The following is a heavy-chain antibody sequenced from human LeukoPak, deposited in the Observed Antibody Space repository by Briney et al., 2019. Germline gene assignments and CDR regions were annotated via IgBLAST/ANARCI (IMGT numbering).Heavy chain of an antibody. J-gene: IGHJ4*02. V-gene: IGHV3-23*01. Sequence: GGSLRLSCTASGFTFSNCAINWVRQAPGKGLEWGSVISGSGGDTYYADSVKGRFTISRDNSKNTVYLQMNSLRAEDTAVYYCAKGRSSGGSCVNYWGQGTLVSVSS. CDR3: AKGRSSGGSCVNY. CDR1: GFTFSNCA. CDR2: ISGSGGDT. D-gene: IGHD2-15*01.